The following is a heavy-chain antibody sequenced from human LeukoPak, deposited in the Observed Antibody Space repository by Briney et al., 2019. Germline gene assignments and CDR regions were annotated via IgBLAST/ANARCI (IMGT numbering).Heavy chain of an antibody. CDR3: ARVCYYDSSGYYYYFDY. CDR1: GGSISSGDYY. J-gene: IGHJ4*02. V-gene: IGHV4-39*07. CDR2: IYHSGST. D-gene: IGHD3-22*01. Sequence: SETLSLTCTVSGGSISSGDYYWSWIRQPPGKGLEWIGEIYHSGSTNYNPSLKSRVTISVDKFKNQFSLKLSSVTAADTAVYYCARVCYYDSSGYYYYFDYWGQGTLVTVSS.